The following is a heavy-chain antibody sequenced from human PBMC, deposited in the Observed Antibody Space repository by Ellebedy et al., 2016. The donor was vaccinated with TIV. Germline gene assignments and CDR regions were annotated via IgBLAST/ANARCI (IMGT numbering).Heavy chain of an antibody. Sequence: SGPTLVTPPPTLTLTCNFSGFSLLTRGVGVGWVRQPQGKALEWLASIDWDDDKYYSTSLKTRLTISKDISKNQVVLTMTNMDTVDTGTYYCAWITLTGTSYYDNGMDVWGQGTTVTVSS. D-gene: IGHD3-9*01. CDR1: GFSLLTRGVG. V-gene: IGHV2-70*11. CDR2: IDWDDDK. CDR3: AWITLTGTSYYDNGMDV. J-gene: IGHJ6*02.